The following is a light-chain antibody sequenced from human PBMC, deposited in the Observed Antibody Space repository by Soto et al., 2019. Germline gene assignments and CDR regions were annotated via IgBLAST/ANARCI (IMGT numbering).Light chain of an antibody. Sequence: EIVLTQSPAALSVSPGERATLSCRASQTIDSHLAWYQQRPGQAPRLLIYDASKRAIGIPARFSGSGSGTDFTLTITSLEPEYFAVYYCQQRRDWPTFGQGTKLEIK. J-gene: IGKJ1*01. CDR2: DAS. V-gene: IGKV3-11*01. CDR3: QQRRDWPT. CDR1: QTIDSH.